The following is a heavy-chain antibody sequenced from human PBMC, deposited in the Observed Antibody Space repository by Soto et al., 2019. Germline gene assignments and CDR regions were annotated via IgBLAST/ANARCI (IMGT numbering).Heavy chain of an antibody. CDR2: VNPSDGYT. J-gene: IGHJ6*02. CDR1: GYTFTSYY. V-gene: IGHV1-46*01. Sequence: ASVKVSCKESGYTFTSYYIRWVRQAPGRGPEWMGIVNPSDGYTNYAQKLQGRVTMTTDTSTSTAYMELRSLRSDDTAVYYCARQTGSSYYYYGMDVWGQGTTVTSP. D-gene: IGHD1-1*01. CDR3: ARQTGSSYYYYGMDV.